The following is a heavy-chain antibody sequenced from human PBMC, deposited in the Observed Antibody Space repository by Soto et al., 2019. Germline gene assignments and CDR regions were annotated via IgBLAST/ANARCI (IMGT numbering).Heavy chain of an antibody. Sequence: GGSLRLSCAASGFTFSDYYMSWIRQAPGKGLDWLSSVSGSSTTIYYADSVKGRFTISRDNAKNTLYLQMNSLRAEDTAVYYCARDHYSNPDYWGQGTLVTVSS. CDR2: VSGSSTTI. CDR1: GFTFSDYY. V-gene: IGHV3-11*04. J-gene: IGHJ4*02. D-gene: IGHD4-4*01. CDR3: ARDHYSNPDY.